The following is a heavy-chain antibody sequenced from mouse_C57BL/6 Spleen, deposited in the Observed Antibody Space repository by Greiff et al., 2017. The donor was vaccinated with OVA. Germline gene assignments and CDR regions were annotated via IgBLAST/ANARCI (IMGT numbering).Heavy chain of an antibody. V-gene: IGHV1-9*01. J-gene: IGHJ4*01. CDR2: ILPGSGST. D-gene: IGHD2-4*01. Sequence: QVQLQQSGAELIKPGASVKLSCKATGYTFTGYWIEWVKQRPGHGLEWIGEILPGSGSTNYNEKFKGKATFTADKSTNTAYMQLSSVTTEDSAIYVYAMGDYVGEAAMDYWGQGTSVTVSA. CDR3: AMGDYVGEAAMDY. CDR1: GYTFTGYW.